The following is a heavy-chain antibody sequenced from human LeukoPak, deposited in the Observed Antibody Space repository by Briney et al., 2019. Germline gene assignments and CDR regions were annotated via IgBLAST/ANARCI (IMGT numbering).Heavy chain of an antibody. Sequence: SETLSLTCTVSGYSISSGYYWGWIRQPPGKGLEWIGSIYHSGSTYYNPSLKSRVTISVDTSKNQFSLKLSSVTAADTAVYYCAREGGDIVVVVAARFDPWGQGTLVTVSS. D-gene: IGHD2-15*01. CDR3: AREGGDIVVVVAARFDP. CDR1: GYSISSGYY. J-gene: IGHJ5*02. CDR2: IYHSGST. V-gene: IGHV4-38-2*02.